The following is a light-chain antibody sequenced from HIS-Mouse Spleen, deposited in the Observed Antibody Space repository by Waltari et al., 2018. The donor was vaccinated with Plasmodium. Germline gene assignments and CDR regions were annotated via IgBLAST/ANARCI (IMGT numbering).Light chain of an antibody. CDR3: QQYYSYPLT. V-gene: IGKV1-8*01. CDR1: QGISSY. CDR2: AAS. Sequence: AIRMTQSPSSFSASTGDRVTITCRASQGISSYLAWYQQKPGKAPKLLIYAASTLQSGVPSRFSGSGSGTDVTLTISSLQSEDFATYYCQQYYSYPLTFGGGTKVEIK. J-gene: IGKJ4*01.